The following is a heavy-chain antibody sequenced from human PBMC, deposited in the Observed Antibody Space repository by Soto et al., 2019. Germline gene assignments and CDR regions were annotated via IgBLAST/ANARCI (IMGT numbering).Heavy chain of an antibody. D-gene: IGHD6-13*01. CDR3: AKGLTDSSSWYS. V-gene: IGHV3-23*01. CDR1: GFTFSSYV. CDR2: ISGSGGST. Sequence: GGSLRLSCAASGFTFSSYVMSWVRQAPGKGLEWVSAISGSGGSTYYADSVKGRFTISRDNSKNTLYLQMNSLRAEDTAVYYCAKGLTDSSSWYSWGQGTLVTVSS. J-gene: IGHJ5*02.